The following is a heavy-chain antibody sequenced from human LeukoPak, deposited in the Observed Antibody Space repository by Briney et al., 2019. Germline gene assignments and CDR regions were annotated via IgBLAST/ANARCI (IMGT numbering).Heavy chain of an antibody. D-gene: IGHD3-10*01. CDR2: IYYSGST. CDR3: ARVGSFPPHFDY. CDR1: GGSISSYY. V-gene: IGHV4-59*01. J-gene: IGHJ4*02. Sequence: PSETLSLTCTVSGGSISSYYWSWIRQPLGKGLEWIGYIYYSGSTNYNPSLKSRVTISVDTSKNQFSLKLSSVTAADTAVYYCARVGSFPPHFDYWGQGTLVTVSS.